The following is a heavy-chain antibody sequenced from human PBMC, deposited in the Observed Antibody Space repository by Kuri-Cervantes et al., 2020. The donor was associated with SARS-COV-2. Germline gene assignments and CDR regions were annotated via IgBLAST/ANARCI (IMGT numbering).Heavy chain of an antibody. Sequence: GGSLRLSCAASEFTFSSYGMHWVRQAPGKGLEWVAVIWSDGTNKYYADSAQGRFTISRDNSKNTLYLQMNSLRAEDTAVYFCARALYGGRLDYSPNSGYYYEGMDVWGQGTMVTVSS. CDR1: EFTFSSYG. J-gene: IGHJ6*02. V-gene: IGHV3-33*01. CDR3: ARALYGGRLDYSPNSGYYYEGMDV. CDR2: IWSDGTNK. D-gene: IGHD3-9*01.